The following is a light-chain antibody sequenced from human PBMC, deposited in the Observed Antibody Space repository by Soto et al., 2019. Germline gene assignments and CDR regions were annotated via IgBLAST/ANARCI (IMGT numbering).Light chain of an antibody. CDR1: QSVNSN. V-gene: IGKV3-15*01. CDR3: QQYNNWPPHT. Sequence: EIVMTQSPATLSVSPGERATLSCRASQSVNSNLAWYQHKPGQAPGLLIYGASTRATGIPARFSGSGSGTEFTLTISSLQSEDFAVYYCQQYNNWPPHTFGQGTKLEIK. CDR2: GAS. J-gene: IGKJ2*01.